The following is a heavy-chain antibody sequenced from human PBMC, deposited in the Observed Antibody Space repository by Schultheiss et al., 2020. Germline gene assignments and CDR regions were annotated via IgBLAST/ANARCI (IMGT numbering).Heavy chain of an antibody. V-gene: IGHV3-15*01. CDR3: ARDRGQWELRHYFDY. Sequence: GGSLRLSCAASGFTFSNAWMSWVRQAPGKGLEWVGRIKSKTDGGTTDYAAPVKGRFTISRDDSKNTLYLQMNSLRAEDTAVYYCARDRGQWELRHYFDYWGQGTLVTVSS. CDR1: GFTFSNAW. J-gene: IGHJ4*02. D-gene: IGHD1-26*01. CDR2: IKSKTDGGTT.